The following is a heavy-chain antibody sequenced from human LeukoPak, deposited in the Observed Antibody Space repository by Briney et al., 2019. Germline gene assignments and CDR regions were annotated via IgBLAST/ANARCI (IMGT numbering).Heavy chain of an antibody. V-gene: IGHV3-30*18. D-gene: IGHD3-22*01. Sequence: GGSLRLSCAASGFTFSSYGMHWVRQAPGKGLEWVAVISYDGSNKYYADSVKGRFTISRDNSKNTLYLQMNSPRAEDTAVYYCAKDNIVKYYYDSSGYYPGTYFDYWGQGTLVTVSS. CDR2: ISYDGSNK. CDR1: GFTFSSYG. J-gene: IGHJ4*02. CDR3: AKDNIVKYYYDSSGYYPGTYFDY.